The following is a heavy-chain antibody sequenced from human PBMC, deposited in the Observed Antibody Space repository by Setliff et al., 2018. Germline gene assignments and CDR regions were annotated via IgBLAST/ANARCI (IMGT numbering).Heavy chain of an antibody. CDR3: ARWSSTRFDP. Sequence: SETLSLTCSVYGESFSNNYWIWIRQPPGKGLEWIGESNHSGNTTNHPSLKSRATMSVDTSKNHFSLNLTSVTAADTAVYYCARWSSTRFDPWGQGTLVTVSS. CDR2: SNHSGNT. V-gene: IGHV4-34*04. D-gene: IGHD6-6*01. J-gene: IGHJ5*02. CDR1: GESFSNNY.